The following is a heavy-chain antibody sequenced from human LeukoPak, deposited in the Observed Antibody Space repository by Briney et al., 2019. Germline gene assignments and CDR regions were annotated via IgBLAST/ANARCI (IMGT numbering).Heavy chain of an antibody. V-gene: IGHV3-11*06. J-gene: IGHJ4*02. CDR1: TFTFSDYY. CDR2: ISSSSSYT. D-gene: IGHD3-10*01. Sequence: KPGGSLRLSCAASTFTFSDYYMSWIRQAPGKGLEWVSYISSSSSYTNYADSVKGRFIISRDNAKNSLYLQMNSLRAEDTAVYYCARLLLLWFGEYAPFDYWGQGTLVTVSS. CDR3: ARLLLLWFGEYAPFDY.